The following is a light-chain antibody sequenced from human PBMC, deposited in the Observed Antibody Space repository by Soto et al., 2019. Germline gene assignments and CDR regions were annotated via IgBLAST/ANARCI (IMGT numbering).Light chain of an antibody. J-gene: IGLJ3*02. CDR3: VLYMGSGIPWV. CDR1: SGSVSTSNY. V-gene: IGLV8-61*01. CDR2: STN. Sequence: QTVVTQEPSFSVSPGGTVTLTCGLSSGSVSTSNYPGWYQQTPGQAPRTLIYSTNTRSSGVPDRFSGSILGNKAALTITGAQADDESDYYCVLYMGSGIPWVFGGGTQLTVL.